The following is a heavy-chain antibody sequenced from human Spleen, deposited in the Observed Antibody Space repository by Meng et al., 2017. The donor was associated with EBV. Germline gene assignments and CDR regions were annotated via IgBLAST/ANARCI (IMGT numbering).Heavy chain of an antibody. J-gene: IGHJ5*02. V-gene: IGHV4-34*01. CDR3: ARGQWVGVPAARGRRGWFDP. CDR1: GGSFRDHY. D-gene: IGHD2-2*01. CDR2: INHSGST. Sequence: QVQLQQWVAGLLKPSETLSLTCAVYGGSFRDHYWTWIRQPPGKGLEWIGEINHSGSTNYNPSLKSRVTISVDTSKNQFSLKLSSVTAADTAVYYCARGQWVGVPAARGRRGWFDPWGQGTLVTVSS.